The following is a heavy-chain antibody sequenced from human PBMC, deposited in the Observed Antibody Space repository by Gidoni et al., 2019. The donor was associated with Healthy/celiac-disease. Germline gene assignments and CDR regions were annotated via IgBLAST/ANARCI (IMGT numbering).Heavy chain of an antibody. V-gene: IGHV3-30-3*01. Sequence: QVQLVESGGGVVQPGGSLRLSCAASGFTFSSYAMHWVRQAPGKGLEWVAVISYDGSNKYYADSVKGRFTISRDNSKNTLYLQMNSLRAEDTAVYYCARDSSGWSNYFDYWGQGTLVTVSS. J-gene: IGHJ4*02. CDR2: ISYDGSNK. D-gene: IGHD6-19*01. CDR3: ARDSSGWSNYFDY. CDR1: GFTFSSYA.